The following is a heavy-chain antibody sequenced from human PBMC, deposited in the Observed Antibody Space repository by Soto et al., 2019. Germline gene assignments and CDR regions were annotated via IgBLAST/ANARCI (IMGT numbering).Heavy chain of an antibody. V-gene: IGHV3-23*04. Sequence: EVQLVESGGGSVQPGESLRLSCAGSGFTFSSYVMNWVRQAPGKGLEWVSGISGSGGSTYYADSVQGRFSISRDNSKNTLFLQTNSLRVEDTAIYYCANAPGVAGRGRGYWGQGTLVIVSS. CDR1: GFTFSSYV. CDR3: ANAPGVAGRGRGY. D-gene: IGHD6-19*01. J-gene: IGHJ4*02. CDR2: ISGSGGST.